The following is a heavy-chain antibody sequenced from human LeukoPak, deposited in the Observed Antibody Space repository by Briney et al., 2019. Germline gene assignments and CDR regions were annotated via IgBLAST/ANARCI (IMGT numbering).Heavy chain of an antibody. CDR2: INSDGSST. CDR1: RVIFSSYW. Sequence: GGSLRLSRAPSRVIFSSYWIHCVRQAPGRGVGSVSRINSDGSSTSYEDSVNGRFTISRDNAKNTQYLQMNSLRAEDTAVYYCASPGGNYALLGFDSWGQGPLVTVSS. CDR3: ASPGGNYALLGFDS. V-gene: IGHV3-74*01. D-gene: IGHD4-11*01. J-gene: IGHJ4*02.